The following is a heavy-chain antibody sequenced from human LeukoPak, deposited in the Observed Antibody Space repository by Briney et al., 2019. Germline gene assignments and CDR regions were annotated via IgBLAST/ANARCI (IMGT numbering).Heavy chain of an antibody. CDR2: IYYSGST. Sequence: PSETLSLTCTVSGGSISSSSYYWSWIRQPPGKGLEWIGCIYYSGSTYYNPSLKSRVTISVDTSRNSFSLELSSVTAADTAVYYCARVGYCGGDCYHFDYWGQGTLTTISS. CDR3: ARVGYCGGDCYHFDY. V-gene: IGHV4-39*02. D-gene: IGHD2-21*02. J-gene: IGHJ4*02. CDR1: GGSISSSSYY.